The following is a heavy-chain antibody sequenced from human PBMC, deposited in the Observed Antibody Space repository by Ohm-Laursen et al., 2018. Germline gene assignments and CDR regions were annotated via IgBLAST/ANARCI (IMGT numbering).Heavy chain of an antibody. CDR3: ARSGPLDESFDS. D-gene: IGHD2-2*03. CDR2: IYYSEGT. V-gene: IGHV4-59*11. CDR1: GASINSHH. J-gene: IGHJ5*01. Sequence: SETLSLTCTVSGASINSHHWSFVRQSPGKGLEWIGYIYYSEGTKYNPSLESRVSMSIDTSKNHFSLRLSSVTAADTAVYYCARSGPLDESFDSWGQGTLATVSS.